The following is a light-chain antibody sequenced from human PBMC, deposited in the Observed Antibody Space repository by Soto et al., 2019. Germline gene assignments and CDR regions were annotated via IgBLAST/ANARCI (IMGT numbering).Light chain of an antibody. V-gene: IGKV1-39*01. J-gene: IGKJ4*01. CDR1: QSISSY. Sequence: DIQMTQSPPSLSASVGDRVTIICRASQSISSYLNWYQQKPGKAPKLLIYAASSLRSGVPSRFSGSGSGTDFTLTISSLQPEDFATYYCQQSYSKSVTFGGGTKVEIK. CDR3: QQSYSKSVT. CDR2: AAS.